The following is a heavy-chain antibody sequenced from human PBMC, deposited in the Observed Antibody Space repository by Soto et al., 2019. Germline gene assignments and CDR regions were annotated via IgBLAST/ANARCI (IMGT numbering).Heavy chain of an antibody. Sequence: EVQLVESGGGLVQPGGSLRLSCAVSGFTFSTYWMTWVRQAPGKGLEWVANIKEDGSEKHYVDSVKGRFTISRDNAKNSLYLQMNRLRAEDTAVYFCARGGSESDYWGPGTLVTVSS. CDR3: ARGGSESDY. CDR2: IKEDGSEK. V-gene: IGHV3-7*01. J-gene: IGHJ4*02. CDR1: GFTFSTYW. D-gene: IGHD3-10*01.